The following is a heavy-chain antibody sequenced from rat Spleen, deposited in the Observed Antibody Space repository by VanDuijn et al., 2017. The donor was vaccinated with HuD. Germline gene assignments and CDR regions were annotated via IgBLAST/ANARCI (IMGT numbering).Heavy chain of an antibody. J-gene: IGHJ2*01. Sequence: VQLVESGGGLVQPGKSLKLSCSASGFTFSNYGMHWIRQVPGKGLDWVAYISNGSGSVYTDAVKGRFTISRDNAKNTLYLQLNSLQSEDTAIYYCATNNWDYWSQGVMVTVSS. CDR3: ATNNWDY. V-gene: IGHV5-62*01. CDR2: ISNGSGS. CDR1: GFTFSNYG. D-gene: IGHD1-10*01.